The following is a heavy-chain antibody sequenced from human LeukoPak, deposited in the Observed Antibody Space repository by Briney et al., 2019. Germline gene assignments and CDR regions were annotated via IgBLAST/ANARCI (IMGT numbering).Heavy chain of an antibody. CDR2: ISISGSTI. CDR3: AELGITMIGGV. J-gene: IGHJ6*04. Sequence: GGSLRLSCAASGFTFSSYEMNWVRQAPGKGLEWVSYISISGSTIYYADSVKGRFTISRDNAKNSLYLQMNSLRAEDTAVYYCAELGITMIGGVWGKGTTVTISS. D-gene: IGHD3-10*02. V-gene: IGHV3-48*03. CDR1: GFTFSSYE.